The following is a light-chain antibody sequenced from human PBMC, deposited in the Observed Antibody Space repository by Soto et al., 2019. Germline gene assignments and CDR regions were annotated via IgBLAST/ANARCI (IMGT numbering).Light chain of an antibody. J-gene: IGLJ2*01. V-gene: IGLV4-69*01. CDR1: SGHSSYA. CDR2: LSSDGSH. CDR3: QTWDTGARVV. Sequence: QLVLTQSPSASASLGASVKLTCTLSSGHSSYAIAWHQQQPEKGPRYLMKLSSDGSHSKGDGIPDRFSGSSSGAVRYLTISSLQSEDDADYYCQTWDTGARVVFGGGTKLTVL.